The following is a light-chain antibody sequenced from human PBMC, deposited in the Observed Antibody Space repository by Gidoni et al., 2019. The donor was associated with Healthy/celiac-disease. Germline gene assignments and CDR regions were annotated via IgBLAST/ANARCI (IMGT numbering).Light chain of an antibody. CDR3: QQSYSTPRT. CDR2: AAS. V-gene: IGKV1-39*01. J-gene: IGKJ2*01. Sequence: DIQMTQSPSSLSASVGARVTITCRASQSISSYVNWYQQKPGKAPKLLIYAASSLQSGVPSRFSGSGSGTDFTLTISSLQPEDFATYYCQQSYSTPRTFGQGTKLEIK. CDR1: QSISSY.